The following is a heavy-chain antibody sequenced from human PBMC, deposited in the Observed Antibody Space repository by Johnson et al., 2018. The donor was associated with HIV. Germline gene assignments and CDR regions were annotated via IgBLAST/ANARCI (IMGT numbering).Heavy chain of an antibody. V-gene: IGHV3-23*04. J-gene: IGHJ3*02. CDR2: VSGSGDST. D-gene: IGHD3-16*01. CDR1: GFTFRSYG. CDR3: ARGGKEHAFHI. Sequence: VQVVESGGGLVQPGGSLRLSCAASGFTFRSYGMSWVRQAPAKGLEWVSGVSGSGDSTYYADSVKGRFTIYRDNPKNTLYLQMNSRRAEDTDVYCRARGGKEHAFHIWGQGTMVTVSS.